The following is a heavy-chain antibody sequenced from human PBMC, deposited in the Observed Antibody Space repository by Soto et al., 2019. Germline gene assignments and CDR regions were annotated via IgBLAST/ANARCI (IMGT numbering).Heavy chain of an antibody. CDR1: GFTFSSYA. Sequence: GGSLRLSCAASGFTFSSYAMHWVRQAPGKGLEWVAVISYDGSNKYYADSVKGRFTISRDNSKNTLYLQMNSLRAEDTAVYYCARGRRGYSYLREPFDYWGQGTLVTVS. V-gene: IGHV3-30-3*01. D-gene: IGHD5-18*01. J-gene: IGHJ4*02. CDR3: ARGRRGYSYLREPFDY. CDR2: ISYDGSNK.